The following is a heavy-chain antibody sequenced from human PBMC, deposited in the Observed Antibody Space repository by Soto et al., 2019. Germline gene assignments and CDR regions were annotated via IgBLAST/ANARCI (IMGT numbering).Heavy chain of an antibody. CDR1: AFTFSSYA. V-gene: IGHV3-30-3*01. CDR2: IAYDGSPR. Sequence: QVQLVESGGGVVQPGRSLRLSCAASAFTFSSYAMHWVRQAPGKGLEWVAVIAYDGSPRYYAESVKGRLTISRDNSKNTLYLQMNSLRPEDTAVYLCARGDIAGGPHYFAMDVWGLGTTVTVSS. CDR3: ARGDIAGGPHYFAMDV. D-gene: IGHD2-15*01. J-gene: IGHJ6*02.